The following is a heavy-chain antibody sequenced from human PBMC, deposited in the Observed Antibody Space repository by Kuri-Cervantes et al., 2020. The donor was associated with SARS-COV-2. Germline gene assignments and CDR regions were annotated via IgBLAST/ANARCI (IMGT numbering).Heavy chain of an antibody. J-gene: IGHJ3*02. V-gene: IGHV4-39*07. CDR1: GGSISSSFYY. Sequence: SETLSLTCTVSGGSISSSFYYWGWIRQPPGKGLEWIGSIYYSGSTYYIPSLKSRVAISVDTSKNQFSLKLSSVTAADTAVYYCARALPWDLRGNDAFDIWGQGTMVTVSS. D-gene: IGHD1-26*01. CDR3: ARALPWDLRGNDAFDI. CDR2: IYYSGST.